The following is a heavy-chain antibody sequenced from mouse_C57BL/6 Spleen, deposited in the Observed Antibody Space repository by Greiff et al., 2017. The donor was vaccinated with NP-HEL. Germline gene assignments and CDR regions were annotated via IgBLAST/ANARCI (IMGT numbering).Heavy chain of an antibody. CDR3: ARRGYGRGDWYFDV. CDR1: GFTFSDYG. D-gene: IGHD1-1*01. J-gene: IGHJ1*03. V-gene: IGHV5-15*01. CDR2: ISNLAYSI. Sequence: EVMLVESGGGLVQPGGSLKLSCAASGFTFSDYGMAWVRQAPRKGPEWVAFISNLAYSIYYADTVTGRFTISRENAKHTLYLEMSSLRSEDTAMYYCARRGYGRGDWYFDVWGTGTTVTVSS.